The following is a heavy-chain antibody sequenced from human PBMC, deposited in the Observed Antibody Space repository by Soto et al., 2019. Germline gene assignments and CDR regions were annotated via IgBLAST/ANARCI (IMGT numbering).Heavy chain of an antibody. V-gene: IGHV1-69*04. D-gene: IGHD2-15*01. CDR1: GGTFSSYT. CDR3: ARDSSRECSGGSCYDH. J-gene: IGHJ1*01. Sequence: SVKVSCKASGGTFSSYTISWVRQAPGQGPEWMGRIIPILGIANYAQKFQGRVTITADKSTSTAYMELSSLRSEDTAVYYCARDSSRECSGGSCYDHWGQGTLVTVSS. CDR2: IIPILGIA.